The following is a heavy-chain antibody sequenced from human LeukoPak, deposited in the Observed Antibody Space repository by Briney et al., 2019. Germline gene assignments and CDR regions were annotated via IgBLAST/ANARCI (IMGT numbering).Heavy chain of an antibody. CDR2: IRSSSET. V-gene: IGHV3-48*01. CDR3: ARDAGNSGYGCDL. J-gene: IGHJ5*02. CDR1: GFIFSQYS. Sequence: GGSLRLSCAASGFIFSQYSMNWVRQAPGKGLEWVSHIRSSSETFYADSVKGRFTISRGNARNSLYLQMNDLRGEDTAIYYCARDAGNSGYGCDLWGQGTLVTVSS. D-gene: IGHD5-12*01.